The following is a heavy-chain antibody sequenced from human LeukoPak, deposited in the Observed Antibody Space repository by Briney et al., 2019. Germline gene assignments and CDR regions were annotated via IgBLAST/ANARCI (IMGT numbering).Heavy chain of an antibody. V-gene: IGHV3-7*01. D-gene: IGHD3-16*02. CDR1: GFTFSNHW. CDR3: VRRYMATSAEDFDY. J-gene: IGHJ4*02. Sequence: GGSLRLSCAASGFTFSNHWMTWVRQAPGKGLEWVANINQRGSEIYYVDSVWGRFTIFRDNAKNSLYLQMNTLRAEDTAVYYCVRRYMATSAEDFDYWGQGTLATVFS. CDR2: INQRGSEI.